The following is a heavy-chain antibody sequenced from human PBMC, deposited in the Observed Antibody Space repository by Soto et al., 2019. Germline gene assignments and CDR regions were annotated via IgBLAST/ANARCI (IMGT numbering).Heavy chain of an antibody. CDR2: INYSGRT. CDR1: GGSISSGAYY. CDR3: ARGDGYNFDY. J-gene: IGHJ4*02. Sequence: QVQLQESGPGLVKPSQTLSLTCSVSGGSISSGAYYWSWIRQHPGKGLEWIGYINYSGRTYYNPSLKSRLTISVDTSKNQFSLKLNSVTAADTAVYYCARGDGYNFDYWGQGTLVIVSS. V-gene: IGHV4-31*03. D-gene: IGHD5-12*01.